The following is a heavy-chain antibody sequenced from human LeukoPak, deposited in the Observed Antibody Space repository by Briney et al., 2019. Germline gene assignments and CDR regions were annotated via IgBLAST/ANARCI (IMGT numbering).Heavy chain of an antibody. J-gene: IGHJ4*02. CDR2: IYYSGST. CDR1: GGSIGSSSYY. CDR3: ARHYCSGGSCYGLGAY. Sequence: SETLSLTCTVSGGSIGSSSYYWGWIRQPPGKGLEWIGSIYYSGSTYYNPSLKSRATISVDTSKSQFSLKLSSVTAADTAVYYCARHYCSGGSCYGLGAYWGQGTLVTVSS. D-gene: IGHD2-15*01. V-gene: IGHV4-39*01.